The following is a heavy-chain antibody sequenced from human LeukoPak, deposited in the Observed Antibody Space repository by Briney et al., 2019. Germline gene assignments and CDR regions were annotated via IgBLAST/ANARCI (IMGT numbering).Heavy chain of an antibody. Sequence: GGSLRLSCAASGFTFSSYAMHWVRQAPVKGLEWVAVISYDGTNKYYADSVKGRFTVSRDNSKNTLYLQVNSLTAEDTAVYYCARGNSDAFDIWGQGTMVTVSS. CDR3: ARGNSDAFDI. D-gene: IGHD4-23*01. CDR2: ISYDGTNK. V-gene: IGHV3-30-3*01. CDR1: GFTFSSYA. J-gene: IGHJ3*02.